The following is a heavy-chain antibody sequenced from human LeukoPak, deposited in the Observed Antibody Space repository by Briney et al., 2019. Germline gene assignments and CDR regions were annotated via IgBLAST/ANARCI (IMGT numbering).Heavy chain of an antibody. CDR1: GYTFTSYY. CDR2: INPSGGST. Sequence: ASVKVSCKASGYTFTSYYMHWVRQAPGQGLEWMGIINPSGGSTSYAQKFQGRVTMTRDMSTSTVYVELSSLRSEDTAVYYCAAEQDGYLDLWGRGTLVTVSS. J-gene: IGHJ2*01. D-gene: IGHD2-15*01. V-gene: IGHV1-46*01. CDR3: AAEQDGYLDL.